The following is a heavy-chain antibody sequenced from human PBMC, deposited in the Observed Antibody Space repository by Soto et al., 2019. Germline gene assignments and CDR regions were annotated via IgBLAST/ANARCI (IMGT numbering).Heavy chain of an antibody. J-gene: IGHJ4*02. CDR3: AKPNLYCSSTSCYDY. CDR1: GFTFSSFA. Sequence: GGSLRHYYAASGFTFSSFAMSWVRHAPGKGLEWVSTVSVSGGSTYYADSVKGRFTISRDNSNSTMYLQMDSLRADDTAVYYCAKPNLYCSSTSCYDYWGQGTLVTVSS. V-gene: IGHV3-23*01. CDR2: VSVSGGST. D-gene: IGHD2-2*01.